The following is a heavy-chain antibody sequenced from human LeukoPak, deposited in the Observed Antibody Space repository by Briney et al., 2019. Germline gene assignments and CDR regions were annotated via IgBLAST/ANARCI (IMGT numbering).Heavy chain of an antibody. CDR1: GFTFSSYS. CDR2: ISSSSSYI. CDR3: ARGPNDYSNYFGY. D-gene: IGHD4-11*01. Sequence: GGSLRLSCAASGFTFSSYSMNWVRQAPGKGLEWVSSISSSSSYIYYADSVKGRFTISRDNSKNTLYLQMNSLRAEDTAVYYCARGPNDYSNYFGYWGQGTLVTVSS. V-gene: IGHV3-21*01. J-gene: IGHJ4*02.